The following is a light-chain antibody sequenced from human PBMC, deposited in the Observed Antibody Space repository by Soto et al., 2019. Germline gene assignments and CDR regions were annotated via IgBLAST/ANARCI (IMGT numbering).Light chain of an antibody. Sequence: VLWLSTGPLSVSQGERVALGCSGSQSVSNNYLAWYQQKPGQAPRLLIYGASNRATGIPDRFSGSGSGTDFTLTFSRLEPDDFAVYYCQQYGSSGTFGQGTKVDIK. CDR1: QSVSNNY. CDR3: QQYGSSGT. J-gene: IGKJ1*01. CDR2: GAS. V-gene: IGKV3-20*01.